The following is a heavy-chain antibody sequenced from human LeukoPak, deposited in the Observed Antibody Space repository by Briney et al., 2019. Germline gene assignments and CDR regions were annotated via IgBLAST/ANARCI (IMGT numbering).Heavy chain of an antibody. V-gene: IGHV4-34*01. CDR1: GGSFSGYY. Sequence: PSETLSLTCAVYGGSFSGYYWSWIRQPPGKGLEWIGEINHSGSTNYNPSLKSRVTISVDTSKNQFSLKLSSVTAADTAVYYCAGTEGCYYDSAYYFDYWGQGTLVTVSS. J-gene: IGHJ4*02. D-gene: IGHD3-22*01. CDR2: INHSGST. CDR3: AGTEGCYYDSAYYFDY.